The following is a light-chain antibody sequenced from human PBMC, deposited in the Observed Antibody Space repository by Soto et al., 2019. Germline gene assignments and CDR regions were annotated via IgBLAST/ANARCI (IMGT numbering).Light chain of an antibody. CDR1: QSISSY. CDR3: QQLNSYPIT. V-gene: IGKV1-39*01. J-gene: IGKJ4*01. Sequence: DIQMTHSPSSLSASVGDIVTITCRASQSISSYLNWYQQKPGKAPKLLIYAASSLQSGVPSRFSGSGSGTDFTRTISSLQPEDFASYFCQQLNSYPITFGGGTKVDIK. CDR2: AAS.